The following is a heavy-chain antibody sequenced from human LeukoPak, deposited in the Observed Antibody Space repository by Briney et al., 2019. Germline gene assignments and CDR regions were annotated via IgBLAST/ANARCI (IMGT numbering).Heavy chain of an antibody. J-gene: IGHJ2*01. Sequence: PAETLSLTCTVSGGSISSYYWSWIRQPPGRGLEWIGHTSYGGGTDYNPSLRSRVTLSVDTSKNQVSLNLSSLTAADTAVYYCGRRTSYDTLTGYTSWYFDLWGRGTLVTVSS. V-gene: IGHV4-59*01. CDR2: TSYGGGT. CDR1: GGSISSYY. CDR3: GRRTSYDTLTGYTSWYFDL. D-gene: IGHD3-9*01.